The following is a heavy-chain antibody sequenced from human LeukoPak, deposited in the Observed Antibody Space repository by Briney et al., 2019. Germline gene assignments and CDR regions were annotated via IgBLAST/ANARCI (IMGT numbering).Heavy chain of an antibody. V-gene: IGHV5-51*01. J-gene: IGHJ4*02. CDR3: ARRHCTSGSCYDY. Sequence: GESLKISCKGSGYSFTSYWIGWVRQMPGKGLEWMGIIYPGDSDTSYSPSFQGQVTFSADKSISTAYLQWSSLKASDTAMFYCARRHCTSGSCYDYWGQGTLVTVSS. D-gene: IGHD2-15*01. CDR2: IYPGDSDT. CDR1: GYSFTSYW.